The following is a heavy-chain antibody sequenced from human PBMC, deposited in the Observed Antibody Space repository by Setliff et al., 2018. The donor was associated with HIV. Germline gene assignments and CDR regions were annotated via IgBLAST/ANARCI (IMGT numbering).Heavy chain of an antibody. Sequence: GGSLRLSCAASGFTLSSYSMNWVRQAPGKGLEWVSSISSSSSYIYYADSVKGRFTISRDNAKNSLYLQMNSLRAEDTAVYYCARDKRDDAFDIWGQGTMVTVS. V-gene: IGHV3-21*01. CDR3: ARDKRDDAFDI. CDR2: ISSSSSYI. CDR1: GFTLSSYS. J-gene: IGHJ3*02.